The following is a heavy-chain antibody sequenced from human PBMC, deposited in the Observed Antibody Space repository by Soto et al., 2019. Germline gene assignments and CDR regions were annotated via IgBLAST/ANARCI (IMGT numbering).Heavy chain of an antibody. CDR3: ASWGRGYSYGLFDY. J-gene: IGHJ4*02. V-gene: IGHV4-61*01. Sequence: PSETLSLTCTVSGGSVSSGSYYWSWIRQPPGKGLEWIGYIYYSGSTNYNPSLKSRVTISVDTSKNQFSLKLSSVTAADTAVYYCASWGRGYSYGLFDYWGQGTLVTVSS. CDR1: GGSVSSGSYY. CDR2: IYYSGST. D-gene: IGHD5-18*01.